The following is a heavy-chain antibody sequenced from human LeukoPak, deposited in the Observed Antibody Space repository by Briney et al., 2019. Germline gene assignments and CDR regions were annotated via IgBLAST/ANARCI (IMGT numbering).Heavy chain of an antibody. D-gene: IGHD4-23*01. CDR2: ISTGSSTT. Sequence: GGSLRLSCAASEFAFSTYNMNWVRQAPGKGLEWVSYISTGSSTTYYADSVKGRFTISRDNVENSLYLQMGSLRDEDTAVYYCARVAAGYSVNYFDYWGQGTLVTVSS. J-gene: IGHJ4*02. CDR3: ARVAAGYSVNYFDY. V-gene: IGHV3-48*02. CDR1: EFAFSTYN.